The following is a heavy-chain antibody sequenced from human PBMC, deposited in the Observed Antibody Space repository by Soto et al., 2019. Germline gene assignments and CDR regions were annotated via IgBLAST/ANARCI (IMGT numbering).Heavy chain of an antibody. CDR2: IIPIFGTA. J-gene: IGHJ4*02. V-gene: IGHV1-69*06. CDR3: ASNVDIVSTIRGATFDY. CDR1: GGTFSSYA. Sequence: QVQLVQSGAEVKKPGSSVKVYCKASGGTFSSYAISWVRQAPGQGLEWMGGIIPIFGTANYAQKFQGRVTITADKSTSTAYMELSSLRSEDTAVYYCASNVDIVSTIRGATFDYWGQGTLVTVSS. D-gene: IGHD5-12*01.